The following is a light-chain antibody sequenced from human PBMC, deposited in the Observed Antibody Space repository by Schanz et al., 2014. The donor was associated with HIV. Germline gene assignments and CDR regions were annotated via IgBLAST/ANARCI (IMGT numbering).Light chain of an antibody. Sequence: QSALTQPASASGSPGRSVTFSCTGTSADIGSYNYVSWYQHHPGKAPKLLIYGVTDRPSGVSNRFSGSKSGSTASLTVSGLQPEDEADYYCCAYAGSSTYVFGTGTKLTVL. J-gene: IGLJ1*01. CDR3: CAYAGSSTYV. CDR1: SADIGSYNY. CDR2: GVT. V-gene: IGLV2-14*03.